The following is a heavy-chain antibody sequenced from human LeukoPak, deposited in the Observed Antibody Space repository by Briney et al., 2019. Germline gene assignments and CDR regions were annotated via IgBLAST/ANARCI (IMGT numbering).Heavy chain of an antibody. D-gene: IGHD3-9*01. CDR1: GGTFSSYA. CDR3: ARGDVLRYFDWFNFDP. CDR2: IIPIFGTA. J-gene: IGHJ5*02. V-gene: IGHV1-69*13. Sequence: ASVKVSCKASGGTFSSYAISWVRQAPGQGLEWMGGIIPIFGTANYAQKFQGRVTITADESTSTAYMELSRLRSDDTAVYYCARGDVLRYFDWFNFDPWGQGTLVTVSS.